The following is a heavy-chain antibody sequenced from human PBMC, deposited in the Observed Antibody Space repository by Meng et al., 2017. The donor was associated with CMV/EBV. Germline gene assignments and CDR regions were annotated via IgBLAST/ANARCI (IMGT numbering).Heavy chain of an antibody. D-gene: IGHD1-26*01. V-gene: IGHV3-48*03. Sequence: GGSLRLSCAASGFTFSSYEMNWVRQAPGKGLEWVSYISSSGSTIYYADSVKGRFTISRDNAKNSLYLQMNSLRAEDTAVYYCARVGSYSPRASGYAFDIWGQGTMVTVSS. CDR2: ISSSGSTI. CDR3: ARVGSYSPRASGYAFDI. CDR1: GFTFSSYE. J-gene: IGHJ3*02.